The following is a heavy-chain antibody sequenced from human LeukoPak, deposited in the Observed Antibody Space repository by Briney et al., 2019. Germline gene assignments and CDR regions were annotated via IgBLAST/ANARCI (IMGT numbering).Heavy chain of an antibody. CDR2: INPSGGST. Sequence: ASVKVSCKASGYTFTSYYMHWVRQAPGQGLEWMGIINPSGGSTSYAQKFQGRVTMTRDMSTSTVYMELSSLRSEDTAVYYCARVYYGSGSYYNGGLWFDYWGQGTLVTVSS. J-gene: IGHJ4*02. CDR1: GYTFTSYY. D-gene: IGHD3-10*01. V-gene: IGHV1-46*01. CDR3: ARVYYGSGSYYNGGLWFDY.